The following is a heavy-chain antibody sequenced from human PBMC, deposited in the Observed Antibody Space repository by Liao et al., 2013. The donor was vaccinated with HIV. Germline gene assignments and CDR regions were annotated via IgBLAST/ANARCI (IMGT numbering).Heavy chain of an antibody. CDR1: GGSFSGYY. Sequence: QVRLEQWGTGLLRPSETLSLTCAVYGGSFSGYYWSWIRQPPGKGLEWIGEINHSGSTNYNPSLKSRVTISVDTSKNQFSLKLSSVTAADTAVYFCARAVRTSSRPVLGRAGSDPWGQGTRGPPSPQ. D-gene: IGHD6-13*01. J-gene: IGHJ5*02. CDR3: ARAVRTSSRPVLGRAGSDP. V-gene: IGHV4-34*02. CDR2: INHSGST.